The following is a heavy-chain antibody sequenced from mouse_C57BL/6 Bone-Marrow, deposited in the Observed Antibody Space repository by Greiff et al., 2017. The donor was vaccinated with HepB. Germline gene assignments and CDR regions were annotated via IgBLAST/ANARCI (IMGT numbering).Heavy chain of an antibody. J-gene: IGHJ1*03. CDR1: GYAFSCYW. Sequence: QVQLQQSGAELVKPWASVQLSCKASGYAFSCYWMHWVKQRPGTCLEWIGHIYPGDGDTNYNGKFKGKATLTADKSSSTAYMQLSSLTSEDSAVYFCARWNYYYGSSYWYFDVWGTGTTVTVSS. CDR2: IYPGDGDT. CDR3: ARWNYYYGSSYWYFDV. V-gene: IGHV1-80*01. D-gene: IGHD1-1*01.